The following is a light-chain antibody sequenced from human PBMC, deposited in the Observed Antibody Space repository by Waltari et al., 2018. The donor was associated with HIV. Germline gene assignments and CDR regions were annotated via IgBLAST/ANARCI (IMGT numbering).Light chain of an antibody. CDR3: SSYTSSSTWV. J-gene: IGLJ3*02. CDR1: RSDVGGYNY. Sequence: QSALTQPASVSGSPGQSITISCTGSRSDVGGYNYVSWYPHHPGKAPKLVIYEVSNRPSGVSNRFSGYKSGNTASLTISGLQAEDEGDYYCSSYTSSSTWVFGGGTKLTVL. V-gene: IGLV2-14*01. CDR2: EVS.